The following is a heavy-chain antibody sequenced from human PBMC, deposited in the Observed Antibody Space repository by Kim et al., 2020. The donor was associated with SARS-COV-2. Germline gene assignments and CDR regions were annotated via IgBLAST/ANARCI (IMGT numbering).Heavy chain of an antibody. CDR3: TTDHLRYFDWNIWGCFDY. V-gene: IGHV3-15*01. J-gene: IGHJ4*02. Sequence: KGRFTISRDDSKNTLYLQMNSLKTEDTAVYYCTTDHLRYFDWNIWGCFDYWGQGTLVTVSS. D-gene: IGHD3-9*01.